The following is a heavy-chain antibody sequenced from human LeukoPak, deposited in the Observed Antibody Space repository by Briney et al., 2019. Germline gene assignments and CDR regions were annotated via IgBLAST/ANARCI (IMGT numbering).Heavy chain of an antibody. CDR1: GYTFTRHG. CDR2: ISGYNGDT. CDR3: ARDPSNTSGWYQYFDL. V-gene: IGHV1-18*01. D-gene: IGHD6-19*01. J-gene: IGHJ2*01. Sequence: ASVKVSCKTSGYTFTRHGITWVRQAPGQGLEWMGWISGYNGDTIYAQNVQGRVTLTTDTSTNTAYMELRSLRSDDTAVYYCARDPSNTSGWYQYFDLLGRGTLVTVSS.